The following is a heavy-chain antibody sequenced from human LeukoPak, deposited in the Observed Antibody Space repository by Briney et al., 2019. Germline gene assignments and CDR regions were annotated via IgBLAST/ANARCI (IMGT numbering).Heavy chain of an antibody. D-gene: IGHD5-18*01. Sequence: PGGSLRLSCAASGFTFSSYGMHWVRQAPGKGLEWVAFIRCDGSNKYYADSAKGRFTISRDNSKNTLYLQMNSLRAEDTAVYYCAKDSGYSYLDYWGQGTLVTVSS. CDR1: GFTFSSYG. J-gene: IGHJ4*02. CDR3: AKDSGYSYLDY. CDR2: IRCDGSNK. V-gene: IGHV3-30*02.